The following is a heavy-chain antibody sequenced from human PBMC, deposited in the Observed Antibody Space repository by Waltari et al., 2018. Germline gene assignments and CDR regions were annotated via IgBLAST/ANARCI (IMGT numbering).Heavy chain of an antibody. V-gene: IGHV3-11*04. CDR3: AREEGYSGSYGYYFDY. D-gene: IGHD1-26*01. J-gene: IGHJ4*02. CDR2: ISSSGSTI. CDR1: GFTFSDYY. Sequence: QVQLVESGGGLVKPGGSLRLSCAASGFTFSDYYMSWIRQAPGKGLEWVSDISSSGSTIYYAGSVKGRFTNSREKAKNPRDLQMNSLGAEDTAVYYCAREEGYSGSYGYYFDYWGQGTLVTVSS.